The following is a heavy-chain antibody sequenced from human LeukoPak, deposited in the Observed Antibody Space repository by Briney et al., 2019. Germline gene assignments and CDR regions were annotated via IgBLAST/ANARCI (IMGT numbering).Heavy chain of an antibody. CDR2: ISSSGSL. V-gene: IGHV4-61*02. CDR3: ARGPYSYDSSGAFDI. J-gene: IGHJ3*02. CDR1: GDSICSGDYY. Sequence: SETLSLTCSVSGDSICSGDYYWSWIRQPAGEGLEWIGRISSSGSLNYNPSLKSRVTISVDTSKNQFSLKLSSVTAADTAVYFCARGPYSYDSSGAFDIWGQGTMVTVSS. D-gene: IGHD3-22*01.